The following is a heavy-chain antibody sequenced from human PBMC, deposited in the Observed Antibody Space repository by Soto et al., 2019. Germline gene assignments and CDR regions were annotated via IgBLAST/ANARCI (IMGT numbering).Heavy chain of an antibody. CDR1: GFTFSSYG. D-gene: IGHD5-18*01. CDR3: ARDRNKRSYGSYYYGMDV. V-gene: IGHV3-33*01. CDR2: IWYDGSNK. Sequence: GGSLRLSCAASGFTFSSYGMHWVRQAPGKGLEWVAVIWYDGSNKYYADSVKGRFTISRDNSKNTLYLQMNSLRAEDTAVYYCARDRNKRSYGSYYYGMDVWGQGTMVTVSS. J-gene: IGHJ6*02.